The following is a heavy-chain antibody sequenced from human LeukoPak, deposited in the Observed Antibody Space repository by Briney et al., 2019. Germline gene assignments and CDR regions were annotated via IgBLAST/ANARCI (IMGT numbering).Heavy chain of an antibody. Sequence: GGSLRLSCAASGFTFSSYSMNWVRQAPGKGLEWVSSISTSSSHMYYADSVKGRFTVSRDNAKNSLYLQMNSLRAEDTAVYYCARDDGYNLIDYWGQGTLVTVSS. V-gene: IGHV3-21*01. J-gene: IGHJ4*02. CDR1: GFTFSSYS. D-gene: IGHD5-24*01. CDR3: ARDDGYNLIDY. CDR2: ISTSSSHM.